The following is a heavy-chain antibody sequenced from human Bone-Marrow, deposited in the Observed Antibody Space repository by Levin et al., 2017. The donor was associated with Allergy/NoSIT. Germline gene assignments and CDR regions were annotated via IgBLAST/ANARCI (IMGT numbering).Heavy chain of an antibody. V-gene: IGHV4-31*02. Sequence: SETLSLTCTVSGESVSSSGFYWTWIRQYPGKGLEWIGHIYYPGNTSYNPSLKSRVSITEDRSKNQFSLKLVSVTAADTAVYYCARESVYYGSGSWIDCWGQGTLVTVSS. CDR1: GESVSSSGFY. D-gene: IGHD3-10*01. CDR3: ARESVYYGSGSWIDC. J-gene: IGHJ4*02. CDR2: IYYPGNT.